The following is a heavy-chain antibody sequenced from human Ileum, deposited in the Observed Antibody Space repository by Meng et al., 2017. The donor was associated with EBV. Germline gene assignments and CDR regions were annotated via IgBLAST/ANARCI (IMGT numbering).Heavy chain of an antibody. Sequence: QISVNVSGPTLGKPTMTLSASCTFSGFSLSTNGVGVGWIRQLSGRALEWLALSYWDDENRYNPSLQNMLSITNDTSKSQVVFTVTNMDPVDTAKYYCVHRWGGNGLWPFDYWGQGTLVTVSS. CDR3: VHRWGGNGLWPFDY. CDR1: GFSLSTNGVG. D-gene: IGHD2-21*01. V-gene: IGHV2-5*02. J-gene: IGHJ4*02. CDR2: SYWDDEN.